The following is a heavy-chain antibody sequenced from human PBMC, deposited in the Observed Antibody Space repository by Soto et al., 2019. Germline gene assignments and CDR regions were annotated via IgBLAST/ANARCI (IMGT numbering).Heavy chain of an antibody. CDR2: IYSGGST. Sequence: VGSLRLSCAASGFTVSSNYMSWVRQAPGKGLEWVSVIYSGGSTYYADSVKGRFTISRDNSKNTLYLQMNSLRAEDTAVYYCAREGVGATTTPFDYCGQRTLVTVSS. J-gene: IGHJ4*02. CDR1: GFTVSSNY. CDR3: AREGVGATTTPFDY. V-gene: IGHV3-53*01. D-gene: IGHD1-26*01.